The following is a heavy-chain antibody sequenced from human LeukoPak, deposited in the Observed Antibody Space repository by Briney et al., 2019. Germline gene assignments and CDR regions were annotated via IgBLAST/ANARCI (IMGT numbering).Heavy chain of an antibody. Sequence: SETLSLTCTVSGGSISSYYWNWIRQPAGKGLEWIGRIYTSGTTNYNPSLKSRVTLSVDTSKNQFSLKLSSVTAADTAVYYCARSALPGYSSGWDFDYWGQGTLVTVSS. CDR3: ARSALPGYSSGWDFDY. V-gene: IGHV4-4*07. CDR1: GGSISSYY. D-gene: IGHD6-19*01. J-gene: IGHJ4*02. CDR2: IYTSGTT.